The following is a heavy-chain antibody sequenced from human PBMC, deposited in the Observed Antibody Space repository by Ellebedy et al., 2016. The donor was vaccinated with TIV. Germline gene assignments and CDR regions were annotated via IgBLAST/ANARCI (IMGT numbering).Heavy chain of an antibody. CDR1: GYSFTSYW. D-gene: IGHD3-9*01. Sequence: GESLKISCKGSGYSFTSYWIGWVRQMPGKGLEWMGIIYPGDSDPRYSPSFQGQVTISADKSISTAYLQWSSLKASDTAMYYCARYQNYDILTGYPLTFDYWGQGTLVTVSS. J-gene: IGHJ4*02. CDR2: IYPGDSDP. CDR3: ARYQNYDILTGYPLTFDY. V-gene: IGHV5-51*01.